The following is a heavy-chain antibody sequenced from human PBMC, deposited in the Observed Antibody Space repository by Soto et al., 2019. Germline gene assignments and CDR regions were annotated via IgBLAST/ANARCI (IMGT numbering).Heavy chain of an antibody. Sequence: GGSLRLSCAASGFTFSSYAMSRVRQAPGKGLEWVSAISGSGGSTYYADSVKGRFTISRDNSKNTLYLQMNSLRAEDTAVYYCAKAIGPQWELLTYFDYWGQGTLVTVSS. CDR3: AKAIGPQWELLTYFDY. CDR2: ISGSGGST. D-gene: IGHD1-26*01. CDR1: GFTFSSYA. V-gene: IGHV3-23*01. J-gene: IGHJ4*02.